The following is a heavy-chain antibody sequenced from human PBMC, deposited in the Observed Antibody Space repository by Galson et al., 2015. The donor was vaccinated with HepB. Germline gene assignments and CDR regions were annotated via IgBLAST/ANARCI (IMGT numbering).Heavy chain of an antibody. Sequence: SLRLSCAASGFTFSSYAMHWVRQAPGKGLEWVAVISYDGSNKYYADSVKGRFTISRDNSKNTLYLQMNSLRAEDTAVYYCARGGRVVVAHTWFDPWGQGTLVTVSS. CDR3: ARGGRVVVAHTWFDP. CDR2: ISYDGSNK. D-gene: IGHD2-15*01. J-gene: IGHJ5*02. V-gene: IGHV3-30-3*01. CDR1: GFTFSSYA.